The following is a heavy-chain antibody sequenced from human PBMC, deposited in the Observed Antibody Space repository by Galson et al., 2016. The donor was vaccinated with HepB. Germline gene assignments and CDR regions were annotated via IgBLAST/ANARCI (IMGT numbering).Heavy chain of an antibody. J-gene: IGHJ3*02. CDR2: ISYDGSNK. V-gene: IGHV3-30-3*01. CDR1: GFTFSTYA. Sequence: SLRLSCAASGFTFSTYAMRWVRQAPGKGLEWVSLISYDGSNKYYADSVKGRFTISRDNSKNTLYLQMNSLRAEDTAVYYCAVEGTAFDIWGQGTMVTVSS. D-gene: IGHD1-1*01. CDR3: AVEGTAFDI.